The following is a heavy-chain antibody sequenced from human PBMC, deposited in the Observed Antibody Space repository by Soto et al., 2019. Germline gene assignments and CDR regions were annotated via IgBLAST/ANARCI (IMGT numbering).Heavy chain of an antibody. D-gene: IGHD1-1*01. V-gene: IGHV3-23*01. CDR3: AKDLWGTTTPYYFDY. Sequence: PGGSLRLSCAASGFTFNNNAMSWVRQAPGKGLEWLSVISGGGANTYYADSVKGRFTISRDNSKNTLYLQMNSLRAEDTAIYYCAKDLWGTTTPYYFDYRGQRSQVTVSS. CDR1: GFTFNNNA. J-gene: IGHJ4*02. CDR2: ISGGGANT.